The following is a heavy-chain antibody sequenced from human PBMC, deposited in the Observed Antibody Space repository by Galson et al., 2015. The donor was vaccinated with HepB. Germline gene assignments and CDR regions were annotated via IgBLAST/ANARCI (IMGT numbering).Heavy chain of an antibody. V-gene: IGHV3-30*03. CDR3: ARITISLRVDDAFDI. Sequence: SLRLSCAASGFTFSSYGKHWVRQAPGKGLEWVAVISYDGSNKYYADSVKGRFTISRDNSKNTLYLQMNSLRAEDTAVYYCARITISLRVDDAFDIWGQGTMVTVSS. CDR1: GFTFSSYG. CDR2: ISYDGSNK. D-gene: IGHD3-3*01. J-gene: IGHJ3*02.